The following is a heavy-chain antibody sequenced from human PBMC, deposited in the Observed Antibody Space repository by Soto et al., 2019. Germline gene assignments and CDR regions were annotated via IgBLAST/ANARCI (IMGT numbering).Heavy chain of an antibody. CDR3: ARITGRHLDY. V-gene: IGHV4-39*01. Sequence: SATLSLTCTVSSGAISVTNVFWCWVRQPPGKGLEWIGNIDYSGTAYFSPSLATRVTFHVDTSKNQFSLTLYSVTAADTAVYYCARITGRHLDYWGQGILVTVSS. J-gene: IGHJ4*02. CDR2: IDYSGTA. CDR1: SGAISVTNVF. D-gene: IGHD1-20*01.